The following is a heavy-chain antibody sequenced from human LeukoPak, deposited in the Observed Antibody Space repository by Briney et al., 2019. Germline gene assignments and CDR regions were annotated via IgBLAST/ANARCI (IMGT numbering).Heavy chain of an antibody. CDR3: AKDMWRFGELDYDY. CDR2: ISGDGGST. Sequence: GGSLRLSCAASGFTCDDYAMHWVRQAPGKGLEWVSLISGDGGSTYYADSVKGRFTISRDNSKNSLYLQMNSLRTEDTALYYCAKDMWRFGELDYDYWGQGTLVTVSS. CDR1: GFTCDDYA. V-gene: IGHV3-43*02. J-gene: IGHJ4*02. D-gene: IGHD3-10*01.